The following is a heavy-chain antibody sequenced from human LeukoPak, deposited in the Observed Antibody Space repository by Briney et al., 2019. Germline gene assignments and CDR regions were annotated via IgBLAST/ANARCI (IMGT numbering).Heavy chain of an antibody. CDR2: INHSGST. D-gene: IGHD1-26*01. V-gene: IGHV4-34*01. J-gene: IGHJ4*02. CDR3: AREKADLGAWELLDY. CDR1: GGSFSGYY. Sequence: SETLSPTCAVYGGSFSGYYWSWIRQPPGKGLEWIGEINHSGSTNYNPSLKSRVTISVDTSKNQFSLKLSSVTAADTAVYYCAREKADLGAWELLDYWGQGTLVTVSS.